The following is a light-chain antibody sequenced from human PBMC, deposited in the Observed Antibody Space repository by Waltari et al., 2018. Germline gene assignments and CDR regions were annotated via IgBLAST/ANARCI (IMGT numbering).Light chain of an antibody. J-gene: IGKJ2*01. CDR2: GAS. CDR3: QQYNKWPPYT. V-gene: IGKV3-15*01. CDR1: QSVGSD. Sequence: EIVMTQSPATLSVSPGERATLSCRASQSVGSDLAWYQQKPGRAPNLLIHGASTRVTGIPARFSGSGSGTEFTLTISSLQSEDFAVDYCQQYNKWPPYTFGQGTKLEIK.